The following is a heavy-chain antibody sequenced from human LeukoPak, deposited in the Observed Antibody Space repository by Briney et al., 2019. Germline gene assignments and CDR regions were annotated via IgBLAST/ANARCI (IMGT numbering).Heavy chain of an antibody. CDR2: IIPIFGTA. V-gene: IGHV1-69*06. Sequence: ASVKVSCKASGGTFSSYAISWVRQAPGQGLEWMGGIIPIFGTANYAQKFQGRVTITADKSTSTAYMELSSLRSEDTAVYYCATGRITIFGVVIMNFGYWGQGTLVTVSS. J-gene: IGHJ4*02. D-gene: IGHD3-3*01. CDR3: ATGRITIFGVVIMNFGY. CDR1: GGTFSSYA.